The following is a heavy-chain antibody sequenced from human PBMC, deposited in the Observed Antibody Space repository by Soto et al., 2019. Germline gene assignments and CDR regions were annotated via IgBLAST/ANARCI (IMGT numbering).Heavy chain of an antibody. CDR3: ARRESQGPLDY. J-gene: IGHJ4*02. CDR2: IYYSGTT. V-gene: IGHV4-28*01. Sequence: QVQLQESGPGLVKPSDTLSLTCAVSGYSISSSNWWGWIRQPPGKGLEWIGYIYYSGTTYYNPSHNSRVPISLDTSQNQFPLRLTSVAAVATAVYYCARRESQGPLDYWGQGTLVTVSS. CDR1: GYSISSSNW. D-gene: IGHD1-26*01.